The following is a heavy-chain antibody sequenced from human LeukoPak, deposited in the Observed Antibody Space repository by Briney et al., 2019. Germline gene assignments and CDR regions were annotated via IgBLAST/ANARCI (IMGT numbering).Heavy chain of an antibody. J-gene: IGHJ6*02. CDR1: GFTFSDYY. CDR2: ISSSGSTI. CDR3: ARGPQGGDALYYYYYGMDV. V-gene: IGHV3-11*01. D-gene: IGHD2-21*02. Sequence: GGSLRLACAASGFTFSDYYMRWIRQAPGKVLEWVSYISSSGSTIYYADSVKDRFTIYRDNAKNSLYLQLKRLRAEDTAVYYCARGPQGGDALYYYYYGMDVWGQGTTVTVSS.